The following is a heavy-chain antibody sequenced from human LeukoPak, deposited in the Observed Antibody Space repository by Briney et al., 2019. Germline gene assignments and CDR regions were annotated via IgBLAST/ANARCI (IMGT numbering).Heavy chain of an antibody. D-gene: IGHD6-13*01. V-gene: IGHV3-7*01. CDR1: GFTFSSYW. CDR3: ARATGYIAAAGADYYYYYMDV. CDR2: IKQDGSEK. Sequence: GGSLRLSCAASGFTFSSYWMSWVRQAPGKGLEWVANIKQDGSEKYYVDSVKSRFTISRDNAKNSLYLQMNSLRAEDTAVYYCARATGYIAAAGADYYYYYMDVWGKGTTVTVSS. J-gene: IGHJ6*03.